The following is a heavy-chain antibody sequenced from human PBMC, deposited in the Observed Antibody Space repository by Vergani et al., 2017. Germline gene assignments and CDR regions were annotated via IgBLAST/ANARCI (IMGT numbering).Heavy chain of an antibody. Sequence: QVQLVESGGGEVQPGRSLRLSCSAAGFPFSDYGVHWVRQAPGKGLGWVSVISYDGNKKNYADSVKGRFTISRDNSKNTLYLEMNALRAEDTAVYYCARDFLTRVTTLDYYYVDVWGKGTTVTVSS. D-gene: IGHD1-1*01. CDR2: ISYDGNKK. CDR1: GFPFSDYG. J-gene: IGHJ6*03. V-gene: IGHV3-30*03. CDR3: ARDFLTRVTTLDYYYVDV.